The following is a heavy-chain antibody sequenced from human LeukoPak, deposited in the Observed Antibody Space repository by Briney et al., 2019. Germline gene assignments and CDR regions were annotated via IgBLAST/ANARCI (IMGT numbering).Heavy chain of an antibody. J-gene: IGHJ4*02. V-gene: IGHV1-18*01. CDR1: GYTFTSYG. Sequence: ASVKVSCKASGYTFTSYGISWVRQAPGQWLEWMGWISAYNGNTNYAQKLQGRVTMTTDTSTSTAYMELRSLRSDDTAVYYCARDASSGYSPAYYFDYWGQGTLVTVSS. CDR2: ISAYNGNT. CDR3: ARDASSGYSPAYYFDY. D-gene: IGHD3-22*01.